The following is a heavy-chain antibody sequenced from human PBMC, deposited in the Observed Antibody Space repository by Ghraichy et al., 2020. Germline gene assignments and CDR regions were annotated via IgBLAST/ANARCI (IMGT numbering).Heavy chain of an antibody. CDR2: ISSSSSYI. CDR3: ARDHDIVVVPALDY. V-gene: IGHV3-21*01. CDR1: GFTFSSYS. J-gene: IGHJ4*02. D-gene: IGHD2-2*01. Sequence: GGSLRLSCAASGFTFSSYSMNWVRQAPGKGLEWVSSISSSSSYIYYADSVKGRFTISRDNAKNSLYLQMNSLRAEDTAVYYCARDHDIVVVPALDYWGQGTLVTVSS.